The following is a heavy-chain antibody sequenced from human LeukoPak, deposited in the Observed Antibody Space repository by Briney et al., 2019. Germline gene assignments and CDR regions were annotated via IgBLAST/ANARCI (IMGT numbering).Heavy chain of an antibody. CDR1: GFTFSDYY. CDR2: ISSSGSTI. Sequence: KPGGSLRLSCAASGFTFSDYYMGWIRQAPGKGLEWVSYISSSGSTIYCADSVKGRFTISRDNAKNSLYLQMNSLRAEDTAVYYCAREEYDSSGYYSLLYWGQGTLVTVSS. CDR3: AREEYDSSGYYSLLY. D-gene: IGHD3-22*01. V-gene: IGHV3-11*04. J-gene: IGHJ4*02.